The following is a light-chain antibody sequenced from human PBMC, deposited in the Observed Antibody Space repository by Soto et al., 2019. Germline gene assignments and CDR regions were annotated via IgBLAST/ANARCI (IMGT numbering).Light chain of an antibody. CDR2: GNS. Sequence: QSVLTQPPSVSGAPGQRVTISCTGSSSNIGAGYDVHWYQQLPGTAPKLLIYGNSNRPSGVPDRFSGSKSGTSASLDITGLQAEDEADYYCQSYDNSLVVFGGGTKVTVL. V-gene: IGLV1-40*01. J-gene: IGLJ2*01. CDR1: SSNIGAGYD. CDR3: QSYDNSLVV.